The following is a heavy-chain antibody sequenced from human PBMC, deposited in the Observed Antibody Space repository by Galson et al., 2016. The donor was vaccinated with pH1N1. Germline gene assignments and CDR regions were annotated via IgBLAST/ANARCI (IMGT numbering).Heavy chain of an antibody. J-gene: IGHJ4*02. CDR3: TKGEDLMLVFPYDS. V-gene: IGHV3-23*01. CDR2: ISGGGGIT. Sequence: SLRLSCAVSGISFGSYGMSWVRQVPGKGLEWVAGISGGGGITYYAESAKGRFTIARDNRKNTLSLQMNSLRGDDTAIYYCTKGEDLMLVFPYDSWGQGTLVTVSS. D-gene: IGHD3-16*01. CDR1: GISFGSYG.